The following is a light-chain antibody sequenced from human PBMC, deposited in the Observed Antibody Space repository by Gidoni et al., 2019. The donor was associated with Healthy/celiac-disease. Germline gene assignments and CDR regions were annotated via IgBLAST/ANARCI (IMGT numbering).Light chain of an antibody. J-gene: IGKJ4*02. CDR2: DES. V-gene: IGKV1-33*01. Sequence: IQMTQSPSSLSASVGDRVTITCQASQDISNYLNWYQQKPGKAPKLLIYDESNLETGVPSRFSGSGYGTDFTFTISSLQPEDIATYYCQQYDNLPLTFGGGTKVEIK. CDR3: QQYDNLPLT. CDR1: QDISNY.